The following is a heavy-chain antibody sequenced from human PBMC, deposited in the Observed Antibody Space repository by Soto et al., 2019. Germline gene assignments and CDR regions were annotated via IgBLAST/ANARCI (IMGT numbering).Heavy chain of an antibody. J-gene: IGHJ4*02. Sequence: QLQLQESGPGLEKPSETLSLTCTVSGGSISSSSYYWGWIRQPPGKGLEWIGSIYYSGSTYYNPSLKSRVTISVDTSKNQFSLKLSSVTGADTAVYYCARYCSGGSCYEKFDYWGQGTLVTVSS. CDR3: ARYCSGGSCYEKFDY. V-gene: IGHV4-39*01. D-gene: IGHD2-15*01. CDR2: IYYSGST. CDR1: GGSISSSSYY.